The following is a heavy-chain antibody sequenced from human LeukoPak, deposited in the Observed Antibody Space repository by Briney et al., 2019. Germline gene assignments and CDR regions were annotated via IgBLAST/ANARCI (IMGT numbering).Heavy chain of an antibody. CDR3: ARGGKGYDILTGYYGIYYYYGMDV. CDR2: IIPILGIA. D-gene: IGHD3-9*01. J-gene: IGHJ6*02. Sequence: ASVKVSCKASGGTFSSYAISWVRQAPGQGLEWMGRIIPILGIANYAQKFQGRVTITADKSTSTAYMELSSLRSEDTAVYYCARGGKGYDILTGYYGIYYYYGMDVWGQGTTVTVSS. V-gene: IGHV1-69*04. CDR1: GGTFSSYA.